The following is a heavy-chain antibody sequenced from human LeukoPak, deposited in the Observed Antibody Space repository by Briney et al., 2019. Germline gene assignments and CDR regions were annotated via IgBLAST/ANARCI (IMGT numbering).Heavy chain of an antibody. Sequence: LETLSLTCTVSGGSVSSSSYHWGWIRQPPGKGPEWIGSIYYVGDPYQNPSLKSRVTISVDTSKNQFSLKLRAGPAAERPAYFCVSLSGSNYSLVENWGQGALVTVSS. J-gene: IGHJ4*02. CDR3: VSLSGSNYSLVEN. CDR1: GGSVSSSSYH. V-gene: IGHV4-39*01. D-gene: IGHD1-26*01. CDR2: IYYVGDP.